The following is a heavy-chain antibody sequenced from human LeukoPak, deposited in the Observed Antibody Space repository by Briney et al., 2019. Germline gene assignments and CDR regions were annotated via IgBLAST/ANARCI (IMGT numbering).Heavy chain of an antibody. D-gene: IGHD3-22*01. CDR3: ARATRYYYDSSGYFDY. Sequence: ASVKVSCKASGYTFTSYGISWVRQAPGQGLEWMGWLSAYNGNTNYAQKLQGRVTMTTDTSTSTAYMELRSLRSDDTAVYYCARATRYYYDSSGYFDYWGQGTLVTVSS. CDR1: GYTFTSYG. CDR2: LSAYNGNT. V-gene: IGHV1-18*01. J-gene: IGHJ4*02.